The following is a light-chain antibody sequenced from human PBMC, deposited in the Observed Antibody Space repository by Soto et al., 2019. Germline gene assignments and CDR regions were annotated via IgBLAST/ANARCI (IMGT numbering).Light chain of an antibody. V-gene: IGKV1-27*01. CDR3: QKYNSVPVT. CDR1: QGINTY. CDR2: AAS. Sequence: DIQMTQSPSSLSASVGDRVTITCRASQGINTYLAWFQQKPGKVPKLLIYAASTLQSGVPSRFSGSGSGTDFTLTIDSLQPEDVAGYYCQKYNSVPVTFGQGTRLEI. J-gene: IGKJ5*01.